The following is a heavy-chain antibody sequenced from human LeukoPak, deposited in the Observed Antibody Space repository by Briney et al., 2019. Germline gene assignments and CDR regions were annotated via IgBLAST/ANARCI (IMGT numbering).Heavy chain of an antibody. CDR1: RFTFSRYG. V-gene: IGHV3-30*03. D-gene: IGHD2-2*01. CDR3: ARSPSGGGKDAFDI. Sequence: GGSLRLSCAASRFTFSRYGMHWVRQAPGKGLEWVALISYDGSNTYYADSVKGRFTISRDNSKNTLYLQMHSLRAEDTAVYYCARSPSGGGKDAFDIWGQGTMVTVSS. J-gene: IGHJ3*02. CDR2: ISYDGSNT.